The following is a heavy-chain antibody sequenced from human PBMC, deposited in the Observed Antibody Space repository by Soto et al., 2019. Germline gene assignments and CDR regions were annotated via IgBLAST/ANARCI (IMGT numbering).Heavy chain of an antibody. D-gene: IGHD3-3*01. Sequence: PGGSLRLSCSASGFTFSSYAMHWVRQAPGKGLEYVSAISSNGGSTYYADSVKGRFTISRDNSKNTLYLQMSSLRAEDTAEYYCVKDSQTYYDFWSGYPAGYFDYWGQGTLVTVSS. CDR2: ISSNGGST. J-gene: IGHJ4*02. CDR3: VKDSQTYYDFWSGYPAGYFDY. V-gene: IGHV3-64D*08. CDR1: GFTFSSYA.